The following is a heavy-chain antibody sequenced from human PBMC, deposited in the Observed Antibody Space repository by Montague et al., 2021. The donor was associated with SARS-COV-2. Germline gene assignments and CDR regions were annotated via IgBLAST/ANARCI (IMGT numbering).Heavy chain of an antibody. CDR3: AREFPIELWQTNWYFGL. Sequence: SETLSLTCSVSGGSISGHYWSWIRKPPGEGLEWIGNLDHCANTKYNPSLKLRATISVDTYTNQFALRLSSVTAADTAVYYCAREFPIELWQTNWYFGLWGRGTLVTVSS. CDR1: GGSISGHY. V-gene: IGHV4-59*11. D-gene: IGHD3-16*01. J-gene: IGHJ2*01. CDR2: LDHCANT.